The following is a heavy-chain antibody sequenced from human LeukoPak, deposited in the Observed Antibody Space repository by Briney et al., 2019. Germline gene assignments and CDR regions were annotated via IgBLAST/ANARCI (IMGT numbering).Heavy chain of an antibody. V-gene: IGHV1-18*01. Sequence: ASVKVSCKASGYTSTSYGISWVRQAPGQGLEWMGWISAYNGNTNYAQKLQGRVTMTTDTSTSTAYMELRSLRSDDTAVYYCAREFRMDYYDSSGYPKGDYWGQGTLVTVSS. CDR1: GYTSTSYG. D-gene: IGHD3-22*01. CDR3: AREFRMDYYDSSGYPKGDY. J-gene: IGHJ4*02. CDR2: ISAYNGNT.